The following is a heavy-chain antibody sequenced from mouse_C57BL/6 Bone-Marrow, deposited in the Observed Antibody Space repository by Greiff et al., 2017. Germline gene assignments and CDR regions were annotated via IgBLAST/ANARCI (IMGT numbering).Heavy chain of an antibody. J-gene: IGHJ3*01. CDR3: ARWKANWAWFAY. Sequence: VQLQQSGPGLVQPSQSLSITCTVSGFSLTSYGVHWVRQSPGKGLEWLGVIWRGGSTDYNAAFISRLSISKDNSKSQVFFKMNSLQADDTAIYYCARWKANWAWFAYWGQGTLVTVSA. V-gene: IGHV2-2*01. D-gene: IGHD4-1*01. CDR2: IWRGGST. CDR1: GFSLTSYG.